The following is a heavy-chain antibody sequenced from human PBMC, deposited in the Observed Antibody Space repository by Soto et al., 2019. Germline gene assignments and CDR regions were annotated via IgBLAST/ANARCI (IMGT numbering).Heavy chain of an antibody. D-gene: IGHD1-1*01. CDR3: ATWHEREHAYDV. V-gene: IGHV3-53*01. Sequence: DVQLVESGGGLIQPGESLRLSCAAFGLTISGKKYVAWVRQAPGKGLEWGSALYDVDGSFYADSVKGRFTTSSDSSKITVYLQMNDLRHDDTAVYYCATWHEREHAYDVWGQGTTVTVSS. CDR2: LYDVDGS. J-gene: IGHJ3*01. CDR1: GLTISGKKY.